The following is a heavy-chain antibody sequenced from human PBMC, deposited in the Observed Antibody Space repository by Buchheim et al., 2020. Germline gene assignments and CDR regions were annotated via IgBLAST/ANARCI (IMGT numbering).Heavy chain of an antibody. D-gene: IGHD2-21*02. V-gene: IGHV5-51*01. CDR1: GYTFTNYW. CDR2: IYPGDSDT. Sequence: EVQLVQSGAEVKKPGESLKISCKGSGYTFTNYWIGWVRQMPGKGLEWMGIIYPGDSDTSYSPSFQGQVTISADKSISSAYSQWSDLKASDTAVYYCARHYWCGGGDCRVDYWGQRTL. J-gene: IGHJ4*02. CDR3: ARHYWCGGGDCRVDY.